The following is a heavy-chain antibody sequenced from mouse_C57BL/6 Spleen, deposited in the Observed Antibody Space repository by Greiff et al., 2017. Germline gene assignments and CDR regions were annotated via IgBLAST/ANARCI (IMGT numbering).Heavy chain of an antibody. J-gene: IGHJ2*01. CDR2: IGPGSGST. V-gene: IGHV1-77*01. D-gene: IGHD2-5*01. CDR3: ARGGTYYSNYRYYFDY. Sequence: QVQLQQSGAELVKPGASVKISCKASGYTFTDYYINWVKQRPGQGLEWIGKIGPGSGSTYYNEKFKGKATLTADKSSSTAYMQLSSLTSEDSAVYFCARGGTYYSNYRYYFDYWGQGTTLTVSS. CDR1: GYTFTDYY.